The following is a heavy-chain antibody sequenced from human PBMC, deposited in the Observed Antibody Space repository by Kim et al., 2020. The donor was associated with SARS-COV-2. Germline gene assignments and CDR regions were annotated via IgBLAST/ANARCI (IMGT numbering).Heavy chain of an antibody. V-gene: IGHV4-39*07. D-gene: IGHD6-6*01. CDR1: GGSISSKIHY. CDR3: ARDLLTYFGGSSFIWYFDL. J-gene: IGHJ2*01. Sequence: SETLSLTCTFSGGSISSKIHYWGWIRQPPGKGLEWIGSVYYNGDAYYNPSLKSRVTISVDTSKNQFSLNLNSMTAADTAVYYCARDLLTYFGGSSFIWYFDLWGRGTLVTVSS. CDR2: VYYNGDA.